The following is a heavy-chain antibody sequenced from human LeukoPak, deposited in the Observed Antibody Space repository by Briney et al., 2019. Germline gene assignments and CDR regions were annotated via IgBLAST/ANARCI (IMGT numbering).Heavy chain of an antibody. CDR2: ISYDGSNK. Sequence: GGSLILSCAASGFTFSSYGMHWVRQAPGKGLEWVAVISYDGSNKYYADSVKGRFTISRDNSKNTLYLQMNSLRAEDTAVYYCAKEAEELLWFGEFHYFDYWGQGTLVTVSS. V-gene: IGHV3-30*18. CDR3: AKEAEELLWFGEFHYFDY. CDR1: GFTFSSYG. D-gene: IGHD3-10*01. J-gene: IGHJ4*02.